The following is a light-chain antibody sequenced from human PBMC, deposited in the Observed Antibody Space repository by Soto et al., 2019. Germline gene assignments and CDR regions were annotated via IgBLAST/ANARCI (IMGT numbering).Light chain of an antibody. J-gene: IGKJ4*01. CDR1: QGISKF. CDR2: DAS. V-gene: IGKV1-33*01. CDR3: QQYDNYPLT. Sequence: DIQMTHSPSSLSASVGDRVTITCKASQGISKFLNWYQQKPGKAPKLLIFDASDLETGVPSRFSGHRSGTDFSFTISSLQPEDIATYYCQQYDNYPLTFGGGTKVDI.